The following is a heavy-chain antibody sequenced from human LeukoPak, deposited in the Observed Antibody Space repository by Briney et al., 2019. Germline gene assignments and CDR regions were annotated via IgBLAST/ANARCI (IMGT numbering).Heavy chain of an antibody. CDR2: IRPNSGGT. J-gene: IGHJ1*01. V-gene: IGHV1-2*02. Sequence: ASVKVSCKASGCTFTGYYLHWVRQAPGQGLEWMGWIRPNSGGTNYAQKFQGRVTMTRDTSISTAYMELSSLRSDDTAVYFCARLASVPGWGQGTLVTVSS. D-gene: IGHD6-19*01. CDR3: ARLASVPG. CDR1: GCTFTGYY.